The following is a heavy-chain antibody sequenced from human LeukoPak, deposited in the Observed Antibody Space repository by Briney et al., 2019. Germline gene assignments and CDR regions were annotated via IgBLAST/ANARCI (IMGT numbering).Heavy chain of an antibody. D-gene: IGHD5-18*01. CDR1: GGTFSSYT. CDR3: ARDGMNTATVRWYYYGMDV. J-gene: IGHJ6*02. V-gene: IGHV1-69*04. Sequence: SVKVSCKASGGTFSSYTISWVRQAPGQGLEWMGRIIPILGIANYAQKFQGRVTITADKSTSTAYMELSSLRSEDTAVYYCARDGMNTATVRWYYYGMDVWGQGTTVTVPS. CDR2: IIPILGIA.